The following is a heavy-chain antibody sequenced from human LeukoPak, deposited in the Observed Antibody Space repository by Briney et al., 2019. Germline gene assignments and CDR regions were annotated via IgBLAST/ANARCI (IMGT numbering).Heavy chain of an antibody. D-gene: IGHD5-18*01. Sequence: QSGGSLRLSCAASGFNFSNYGMHWVRQAPGKGLEWVAVIWYDGSKKYYADSVKGRFTISRDNSKNTLYLQMNSLRAEDTAVYYCARAGTAMASPLFDYWGQGTLVTVSS. CDR2: IWYDGSKK. CDR3: ARAGTAMASPLFDY. CDR1: GFNFSNYG. V-gene: IGHV3-33*01. J-gene: IGHJ4*02.